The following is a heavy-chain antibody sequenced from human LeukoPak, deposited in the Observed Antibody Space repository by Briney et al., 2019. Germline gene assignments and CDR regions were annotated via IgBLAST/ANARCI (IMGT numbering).Heavy chain of an antibody. J-gene: IGHJ6*03. CDR1: GYTFTGYY. CDR3: ARAGSSGWYGEYYYYYMDV. Sequence: ASVKVSCKASGYTFTGYYMHWVRQAPGQGLEWMGWINPNSGGTNYAQKFQGRVTMTRDTSTSTVYMELSSLRSEDTAVYYCARAGSSGWYGEYYYYYMDVWGKGTTVTISS. CDR2: INPNSGGT. V-gene: IGHV1-2*02. D-gene: IGHD6-19*01.